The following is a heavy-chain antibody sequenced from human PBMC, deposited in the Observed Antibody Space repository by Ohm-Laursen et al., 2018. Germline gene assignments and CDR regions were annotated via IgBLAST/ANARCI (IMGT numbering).Heavy chain of an antibody. CDR2: MNPNSGNT. J-gene: IGHJ4*02. CDR1: GYTFTNYD. V-gene: IGHV1-8*01. D-gene: IGHD1-1*01. CDR3: ARAVRNQLVSDY. Sequence: ASVKVSCKASGYTFTNYDINWVRQAAGQGPEWMGWMNPNSGNTGYAQKFRDRVTMTSDTSISTAYMELYGLTSEDTAAYYCARAVRNQLVSDYWGQGTLVTVSS.